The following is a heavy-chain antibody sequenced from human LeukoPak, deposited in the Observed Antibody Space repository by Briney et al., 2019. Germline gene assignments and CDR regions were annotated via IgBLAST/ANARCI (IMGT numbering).Heavy chain of an antibody. CDR3: ARTQYCSGGSCYSGAFDI. CDR2: TNHSGST. Sequence: SETLSLTCAVYGGSFSGYYWSWIRQPPGKGLEWIGETNHSGSTNYNPSLKSRVTISVDTSKNQFSLKLSSVTAADTAVYYCARTQYCSGGSCYSGAFDIWGQGTMVTVSS. D-gene: IGHD2-15*01. CDR1: GGSFSGYY. J-gene: IGHJ3*02. V-gene: IGHV4-34*01.